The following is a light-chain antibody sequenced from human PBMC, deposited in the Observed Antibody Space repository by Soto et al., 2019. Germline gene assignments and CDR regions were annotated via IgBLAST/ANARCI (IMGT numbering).Light chain of an antibody. CDR2: GAS. V-gene: IGKV3-15*01. Sequence: EIVMTQSPATLSVSPGERATLSCRASQSVSSNLAWYQQKPGQPPRLLIYGASTRATGVPAWFSGSGSGTEFTLTISSLQSEAFAIYYCQQYHDWPRTFGQGTKVDIK. CDR1: QSVSSN. J-gene: IGKJ1*01. CDR3: QQYHDWPRT.